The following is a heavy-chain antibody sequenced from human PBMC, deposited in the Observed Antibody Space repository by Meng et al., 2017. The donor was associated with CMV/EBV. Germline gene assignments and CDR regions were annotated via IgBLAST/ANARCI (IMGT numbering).Heavy chain of an antibody. V-gene: IGHV4-34*01. Sequence: SETLSLTCAVYGGSFSGYYWSWIRQPPGKGLERIGEINHSGSTNYNPSLKSRVTISVDTSKNQFSLKLSSVTAADTAVYYCARASYGRSPFYYWGQGTLVTVSS. CDR1: GGSFSGYY. D-gene: IGHD5-18*01. CDR3: ARASYGRSPFYY. CDR2: INHSGST. J-gene: IGHJ4*02.